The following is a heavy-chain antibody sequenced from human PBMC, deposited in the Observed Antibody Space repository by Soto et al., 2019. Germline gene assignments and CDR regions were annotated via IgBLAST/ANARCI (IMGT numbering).Heavy chain of an antibody. CDR3: AKDASRAGFWSGYGMDV. CDR2: ISYDGSNK. V-gene: IGHV3-30*18. CDR1: GFKVSEYY. D-gene: IGHD3-3*01. Sequence: LRLSCAASGFKVSEYYMSWIRQAPGKGLEWVAVISYDGSNKYYADSVKGRFTISRDNSKNTLYLQMNSLRAEDTAVYYCAKDASRAGFWSGYGMDVWGQGTTVTVSS. J-gene: IGHJ6*02.